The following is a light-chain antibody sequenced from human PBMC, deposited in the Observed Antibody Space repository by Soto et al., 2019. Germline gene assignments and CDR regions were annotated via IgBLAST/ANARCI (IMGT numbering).Light chain of an antibody. CDR2: EVN. Sequence: QSVLTQPASVSGSPGQSITISCAGTSSDVGGYNYVSWYQQHPGKAPKLMIYEVNNRPSGVPNRFSGSKSVNTASLTISGLQAEDEADYYCSSYTTSSTLVVGGGTKLTVL. V-gene: IGLV2-14*01. CDR3: SSYTTSSTLV. J-gene: IGLJ2*01. CDR1: SSDVGGYNY.